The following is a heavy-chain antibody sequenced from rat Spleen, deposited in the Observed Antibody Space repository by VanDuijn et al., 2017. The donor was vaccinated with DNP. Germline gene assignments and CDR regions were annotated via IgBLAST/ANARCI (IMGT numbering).Heavy chain of an antibody. V-gene: IGHV3-1*01. CDR3: ARWTWYFDY. CDR1: GYSITSNY. Sequence: EVQLQESGSGLVKPSQSLSLTCSVTGYSITSNYWGWIRKFPGNKMEYIGHISYSGSTNYNPSLKSRISITRDKSKNHFFLHLNSVTTEDTATYYCARWTWYFDYWGQGAMVTVSS. CDR2: ISYSGST. J-gene: IGHJ2*01.